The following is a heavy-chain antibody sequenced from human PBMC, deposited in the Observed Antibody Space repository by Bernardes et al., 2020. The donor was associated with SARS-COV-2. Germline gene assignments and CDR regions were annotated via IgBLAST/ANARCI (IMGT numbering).Heavy chain of an antibody. CDR2: INPDSGDT. CDR1: GYIFSGYY. J-gene: IGHJ4*02. D-gene: IGHD2-15*01. Sequence: ASVKVSCKASGYIFSGYYIHWVRQAPGQGLEWMGWINPDSGDTYFAQKFQGRVTMTRDTSITTADMELSSLRSDDTAVYYCARGNLGYCGSGSCSALYFDYWGLGTLVTVSS. CDR3: ARGNLGYCGSGSCSALYFDY. V-gene: IGHV1-2*02.